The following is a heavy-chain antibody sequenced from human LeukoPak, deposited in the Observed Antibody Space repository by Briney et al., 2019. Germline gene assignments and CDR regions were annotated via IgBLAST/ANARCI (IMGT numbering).Heavy chain of an antibody. J-gene: IGHJ4*02. CDR3: ANEIRPNDY. CDR1: ELDFITHA. Sequence: GGSQRLSCAASELDFITHAMTWVRQAPGKGLEWVSAISISGTKTYYADSVKGRFTTSRDNSKNTLYLQMYSMRAEDTAVYYCANEIRPNDYWGQGTLVTVSS. V-gene: IGHV3-23*01. D-gene: IGHD4-17*01. CDR2: ISISGTKT.